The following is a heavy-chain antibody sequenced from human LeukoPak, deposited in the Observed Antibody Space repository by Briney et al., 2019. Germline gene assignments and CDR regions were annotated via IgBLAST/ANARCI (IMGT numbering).Heavy chain of an antibody. J-gene: IGHJ2*01. CDR1: GGSIRNYY. D-gene: IGHD6-13*01. V-gene: IGHV4-59*01. CDR2: IYYSEST. CDR3: ARVYYSSSYDYWYFDV. Sequence: SETLSLTCTGSGGSIRNYYWSWIRQPPGKGLEWIGYIYYSESTNYNTSLKSRVTISVDTSKNQFSLKLSSVTAADTAVYYCARVYYSSSYDYWYFDVWGRGTLVSVSS.